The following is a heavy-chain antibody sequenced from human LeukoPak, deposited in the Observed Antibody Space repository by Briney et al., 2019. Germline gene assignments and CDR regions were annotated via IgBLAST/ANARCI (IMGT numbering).Heavy chain of an antibody. D-gene: IGHD1-26*01. Sequence: SETLSLTCTVSGGSSSSSGYYWGWIRQPPGKGLEWIASIDYSGSTYYNPSLKSRVTISVDTSKNQLSLKLSSLTAADTAVYYCARHEYSGSYYGLSWFDPWGQGTLVTVSS. J-gene: IGHJ5*02. CDR2: IDYSGST. CDR1: GGSSSSSGYY. V-gene: IGHV4-39*01. CDR3: ARHEYSGSYYGLSWFDP.